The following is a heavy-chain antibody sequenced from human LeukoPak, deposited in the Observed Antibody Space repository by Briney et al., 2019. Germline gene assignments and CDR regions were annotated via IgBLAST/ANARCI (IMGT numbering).Heavy chain of an antibody. J-gene: IGHJ1*01. CDR2: ISGSGGST. CDR3: AKAPDGSGSYYPFGYFQL. CDR1: GFTFSSYA. V-gene: IGHV3-23*01. Sequence: GGSLRLSCAASGFTFSSYAMSWVRQAPGKGLEWVSAISGSGGSTYYADSVKGRFTISRDNSKNTLYLQMNSLRAEDTAVYYCAKAPDGSGSYYPFGYFQLWGQGTLVTVSS. D-gene: IGHD3-10*01.